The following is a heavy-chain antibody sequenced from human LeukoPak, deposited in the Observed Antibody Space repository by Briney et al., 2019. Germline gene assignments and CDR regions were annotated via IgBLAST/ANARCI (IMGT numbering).Heavy chain of an antibody. J-gene: IGHJ4*02. Sequence: GGSLRLSCAASGFTFSSYSMNWVRQAPGKGLEWVSYISSSSSTIYYADSVKCRFTISRNNAKNSLYLQMNSLRAEDTAVYYCARPRDGYYYDSSGYYWWGQGTLVTVSS. D-gene: IGHD3-22*01. CDR2: ISSSSSTI. V-gene: IGHV3-48*01. CDR1: GFTFSSYS. CDR3: ARPRDGYYYDSSGYYW.